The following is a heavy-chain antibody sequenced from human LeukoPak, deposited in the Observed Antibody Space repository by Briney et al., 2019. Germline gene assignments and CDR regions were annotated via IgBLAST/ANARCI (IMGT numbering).Heavy chain of an antibody. CDR2: INHSGST. J-gene: IGHJ5*02. CDR1: GGSFSGYY. Sequence: SETLSLTCAVYGGSFSGYYWSWIRQPPGKGLEWIGEINHSGSTNYNPSLKSRVTISVDTSKNQFSLKLSSVTAADTAVYYCARANYYGSGSYYRRRPDNWFDPWGQGTLVTVSS. CDR3: ARANYYGSGSYYRRRPDNWFDP. D-gene: IGHD3-10*01. V-gene: IGHV4-34*01.